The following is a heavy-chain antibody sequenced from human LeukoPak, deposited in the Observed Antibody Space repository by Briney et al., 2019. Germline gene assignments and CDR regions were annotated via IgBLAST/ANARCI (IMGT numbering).Heavy chain of an antibody. CDR1: GGSISSYY. V-gene: IGHV4-59*01. D-gene: IGHD6-13*01. CDR3: ARTLIAAAGNNWFDP. J-gene: IGHJ5*02. CDR2: IYYSGST. Sequence: SETLSLTCTVSGGSISSYYWSWIRQPPGKGLEWIGYIYYSGSTNYSPSLKSRVTISVDTSKNQFSLKLSSVTAADTAVYYCARTLIAAAGNNWFDPWGQGTLVTVSS.